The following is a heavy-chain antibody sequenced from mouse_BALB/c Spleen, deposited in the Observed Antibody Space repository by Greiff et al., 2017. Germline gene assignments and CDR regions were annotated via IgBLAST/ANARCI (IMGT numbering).Heavy chain of an antibody. CDR2: ISSGGSYT. Sequence: EVMLVESGGDLVKPGGSLKLSCAASGFTFSSYGMSWVRQTPDKRLEWVATISSGGSYTYYPDSVKGRFTISRDNAKNTLYLQMSSLKSEDTAMYYCARDREVRDWFAYWGQGTLVTVSA. J-gene: IGHJ3*01. CDR1: GFTFSSYG. V-gene: IGHV5-6*01. D-gene: IGHD2-14*01. CDR3: ARDREVRDWFAY.